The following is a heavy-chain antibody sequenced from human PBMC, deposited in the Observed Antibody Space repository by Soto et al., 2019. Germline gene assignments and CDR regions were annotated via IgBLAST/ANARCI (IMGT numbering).Heavy chain of an antibody. Sequence: QVQLVESGGGLVKPGGSLRLSCAASGFTFSDYYMSWIRQAPGKGLEWVSYISSSGSTIYYADSVQGRFTISRDNAKHSLYLQMNSLRAEDTAVYYCARTMVRGVMTLQHYYYMDVWGKGTTVTVSS. CDR1: GFTFSDYY. V-gene: IGHV3-11*01. J-gene: IGHJ6*03. CDR3: ARTMVRGVMTLQHYYYMDV. D-gene: IGHD3-10*01. CDR2: ISSSGSTI.